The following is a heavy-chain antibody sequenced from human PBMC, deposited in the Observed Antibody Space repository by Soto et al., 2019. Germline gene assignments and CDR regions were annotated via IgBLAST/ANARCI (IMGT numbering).Heavy chain of an antibody. J-gene: IGHJ6*02. D-gene: IGHD6-13*01. V-gene: IGHV4-34*01. CDR3: ARRKAAAGTFLYFYYYGMDV. CDR1: GGSFSGYY. Sequence: PSETLSLTCAVYGGSFSGYYWSWIRQPPGKGLGWIGEINHSGSTNYNPSLKSRVIISVDTSKNQFSLKLSSVTAADTAVYYCARRKAAAGTFLYFYYYGMDVWGRGTTVTVSS. CDR2: INHSGST.